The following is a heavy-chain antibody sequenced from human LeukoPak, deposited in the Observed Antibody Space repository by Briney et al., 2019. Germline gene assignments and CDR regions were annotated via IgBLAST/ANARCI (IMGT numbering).Heavy chain of an antibody. D-gene: IGHD6-19*01. CDR3: VKDGIAVAEPDF. CDR2: IQNDGSNK. Sequence: PGGSLRLSCAASGFKFSDYGFHWVRQAPGKGLDWVTSIQNDGSNKYYADSVRGRFTISRDNSRNTLFLQMKSLTAEDAARYYCVKDGIAVAEPDFWGQGVLVIVSS. CDR1: GFKFSDYG. V-gene: IGHV3-30*02. J-gene: IGHJ4*02.